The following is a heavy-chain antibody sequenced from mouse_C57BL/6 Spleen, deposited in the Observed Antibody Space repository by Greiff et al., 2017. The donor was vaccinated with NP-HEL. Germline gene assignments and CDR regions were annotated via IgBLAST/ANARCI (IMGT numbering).Heavy chain of an antibody. CDR2: IYPGDGDT. Sequence: VQLQQSGPELVKPGASVKISCKASGYAFSSSWMNWVKQRPGKGLELIGRIYPGDGDTNYNGKFKGKATLTADKSSSTAYMQLSSLTSEDSAVYFCAREGIYYGILFDYWGQGTTLTVSS. J-gene: IGHJ2*01. V-gene: IGHV1-82*01. D-gene: IGHD2-1*01. CDR1: GYAFSSSW. CDR3: AREGIYYGILFDY.